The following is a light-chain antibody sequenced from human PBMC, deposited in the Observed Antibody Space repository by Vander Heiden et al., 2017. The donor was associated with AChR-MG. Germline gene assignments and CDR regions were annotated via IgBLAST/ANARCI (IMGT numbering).Light chain of an antibody. CDR1: QDISNY. CDR3: QQYDNLPLT. Sequence: IQMTQSPFSLSASVGDRVTITCQASQDISNYLNWYQQKPGKAPKLLIYDASNLETGVPSRFSGSGSGTDFTFTISSLQPEDIATYYYQQYDNLPLTFGGGTKVEIK. CDR2: DAS. J-gene: IGKJ4*01. V-gene: IGKV1-33*01.